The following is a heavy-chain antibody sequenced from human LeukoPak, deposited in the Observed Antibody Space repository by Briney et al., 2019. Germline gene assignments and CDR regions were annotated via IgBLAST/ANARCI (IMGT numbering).Heavy chain of an antibody. CDR2: IIPIFGTA. V-gene: IGHV1-69*06. CDR3: ARGGEAAALIGTGEGEAQNLDY. Sequence: SVKVSCKASVGTFSSYAISWVRQAPGQGLEWMGGIIPIFGTANYAQKFQGRVTITADKSTSTAYMELSSLRSEDTAVYYCARGGEAAALIGTGEGEAQNLDYWGQGTLVTVSS. CDR1: VGTFSSYA. D-gene: IGHD6-13*01. J-gene: IGHJ4*02.